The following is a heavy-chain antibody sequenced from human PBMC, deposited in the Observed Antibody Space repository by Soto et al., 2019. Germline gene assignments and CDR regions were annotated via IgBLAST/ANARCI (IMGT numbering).Heavy chain of an antibody. V-gene: IGHV3-74*01. CDR3: VKVLARGVGVPRFYFDS. CDR2: TNADGTST. J-gene: IGHJ4*02. D-gene: IGHD2-2*01. CDR1: GFTFSNSW. Sequence: SVGSLRLSCSASGFTFSNSWMHWVRQVSGKGLEWVSRTNADGTSTSYADSVKGRFTISRDNAKNTLYLHVNSLRAEDTAVYYCVKVLARGVGVPRFYFDSWGQGALVTVSS.